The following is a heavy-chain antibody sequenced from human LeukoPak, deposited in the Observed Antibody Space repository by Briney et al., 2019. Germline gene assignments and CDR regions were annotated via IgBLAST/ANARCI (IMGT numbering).Heavy chain of an antibody. J-gene: IGHJ5*02. V-gene: IGHV3-23*01. Sequence: GGSLRLSCAASGFTFSSYGMTWVRQAPGKGLEWVSGISGSGGSTYYADSVKGRFTISRDNAKNTLYLQMNSLRAEDTAVYYCARAMPNDNWFDPWGQGSLVTVSS. CDR3: ARAMPNDNWFDP. D-gene: IGHD2-2*01. CDR2: ISGSGGST. CDR1: GFTFSSYG.